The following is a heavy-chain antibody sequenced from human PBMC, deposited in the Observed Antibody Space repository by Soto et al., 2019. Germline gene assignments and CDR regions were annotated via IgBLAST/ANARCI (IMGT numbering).Heavy chain of an antibody. D-gene: IGHD3-22*01. CDR1: GYTLTELS. CDR2: FDPEDGET. J-gene: IGHJ6*02. V-gene: IGHV1-24*01. CDR3: ATTGYYYDSSGYLHYYYYYGMEV. Sequence: GASVKVSCKVSGYTLTELSMHWVRQAPGKGLEWMGGFDPEDGETIYAQKFQGRVTMTEDTSTDTAYMELSSLRSEDTAVYYCATTGYYYDSSGYLHYYYYYGMEVWGQGTTVTVSS.